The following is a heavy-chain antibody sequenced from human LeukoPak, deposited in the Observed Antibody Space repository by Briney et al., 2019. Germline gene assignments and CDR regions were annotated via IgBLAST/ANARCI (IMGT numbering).Heavy chain of an antibody. CDR2: INPNTGGT. CDR1: GYTFTGYY. D-gene: IGHD6-6*01. V-gene: IGHV1-2*02. CDR3: AREKEYSSSTRYSYHYFMDV. J-gene: IGHJ6*03. Sequence: ASVKVSCKASGYTFTGYYMHWVRQAPGQGLEWMGWINPNTGGTNYAQKFQGRVTMTRDTSISTAYMELSRLRSDDTAVYYCAREKEYSSSTRYSYHYFMDVWGKGTTVTVS.